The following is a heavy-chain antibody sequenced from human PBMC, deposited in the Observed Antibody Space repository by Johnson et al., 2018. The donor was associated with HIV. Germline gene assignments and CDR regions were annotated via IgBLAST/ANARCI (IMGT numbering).Heavy chain of an antibody. CDR3: ARGALLWFRADDAFDI. CDR2: ISWNSGSI. V-gene: IGHV3-9*01. Sequence: VQLVESGGTLVQPDRSLRLSCASSGFTFDDYAMHWVRQAPGKGLEWVSGISWNSGSIGYVDSVKGRFTISRDNAKNSLYLQMNSLRAEDTAVYYCARGALLWFRADDAFDIWGQGTMVTVSS. CDR1: GFTFDDYA. D-gene: IGHD3-10*01. J-gene: IGHJ3*02.